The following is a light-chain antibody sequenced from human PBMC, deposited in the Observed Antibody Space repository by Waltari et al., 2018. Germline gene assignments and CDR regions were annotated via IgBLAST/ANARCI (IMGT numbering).Light chain of an antibody. CDR3: QQYGSSVLYT. J-gene: IGKJ2*01. CDR1: QRLTKNY. Sequence: VLQHSACSWSWSPGIIPTSSCRARQRLTKNYLAWYQQKPGQAPRLLIYGASSRAAGIPDRFSGSGSGTDFTLTISRLEPEDFAVYYCQQYGSSVLYTFGQGTKLEIK. V-gene: IGKV3-20*01. CDR2: GAS.